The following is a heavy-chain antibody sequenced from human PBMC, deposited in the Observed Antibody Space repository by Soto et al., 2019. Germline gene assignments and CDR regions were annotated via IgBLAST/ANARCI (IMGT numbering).Heavy chain of an antibody. CDR1: GSTFTSYW. D-gene: IGHD2-8*01. CDR2: IYPADSDT. V-gene: IGHV5-51*01. J-gene: IGHJ4*02. Sequence: PGESPKISCKASGSTFTSYWIGWVRQMPGKGLELMGIIYPADSDTRYSQSFQGQVTISADKSINTAYLQWRTLEASDTAMYYGARLMVSTPNFDHWGQGALVTVSS. CDR3: ARLMVSTPNFDH.